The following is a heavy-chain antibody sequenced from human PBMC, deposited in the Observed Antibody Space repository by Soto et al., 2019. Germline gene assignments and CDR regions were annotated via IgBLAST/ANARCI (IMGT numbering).Heavy chain of an antibody. J-gene: IGHJ3*02. CDR3: AREARAAPYDAFDI. D-gene: IGHD6-6*01. CDR2: IYYSGST. V-gene: IGHV4-31*03. CDR1: GGSISSGGYY. Sequence: SETLSLTCTVSGGSISSGGYYWSWIRQHPGKGLEWIGYIYYSGSTYYNPSLKSRVTISVDTSKNQFSLKLSSVTAADTAVYYCAREARAAPYDAFDIWGQGTMVTV.